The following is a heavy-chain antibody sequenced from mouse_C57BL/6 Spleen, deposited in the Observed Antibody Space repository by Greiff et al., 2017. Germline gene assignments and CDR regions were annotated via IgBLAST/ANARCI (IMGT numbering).Heavy chain of an antibody. CDR1: GFTFSDYY. D-gene: IGHD4-1*01. Sequence: EVQLVESEGGLVQPGSSMKLSCTASGFTFSDYYMAWVRQVPEKGLEWVANINYDGSSTYYLDSLKSRFIISRDNAKNILYLQMSSLKSEDTATYYCAREGNWGAFDYWGQGTTLTVSS. CDR3: AREGNWGAFDY. J-gene: IGHJ2*01. CDR2: INYDGSST. V-gene: IGHV5-16*01.